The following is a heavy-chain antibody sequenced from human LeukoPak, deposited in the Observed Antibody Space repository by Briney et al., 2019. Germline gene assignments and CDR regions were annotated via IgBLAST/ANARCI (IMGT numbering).Heavy chain of an antibody. CDR2: IYYSGST. J-gene: IGHJ4*02. V-gene: IGHV4-39*07. Sequence: PSETLSLTCTVSGGSISSSSYYWGWLRQPPGKGLEWIGSIYYSGSTYYNPSLKSRVTISVDTSKNQFSLKLSSVTAADTAVYYCARHIAIPGLRGFDYWGQGTLVTVSS. D-gene: IGHD6-13*01. CDR1: GGSISSSSYY. CDR3: ARHIAIPGLRGFDY.